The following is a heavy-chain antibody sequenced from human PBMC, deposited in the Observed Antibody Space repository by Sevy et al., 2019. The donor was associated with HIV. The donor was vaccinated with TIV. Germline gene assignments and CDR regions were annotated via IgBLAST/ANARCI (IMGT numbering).Heavy chain of an antibody. J-gene: IGHJ4*02. CDR2: ISGRGGST. CDR1: GFTFSSYA. CDR3: AKFIGDTCDYVSDY. V-gene: IGHV3-23*01. D-gene: IGHD4-17*01. Sequence: GGSLRLSCAASGFTFSSYAMNWFRQAPGKGLEWVSGISGRGGSTYYADSVKGRFTISRDNSKNTLFLQMNTLRAEDTAVYYCAKFIGDTCDYVSDYWGQGTLVTVSS.